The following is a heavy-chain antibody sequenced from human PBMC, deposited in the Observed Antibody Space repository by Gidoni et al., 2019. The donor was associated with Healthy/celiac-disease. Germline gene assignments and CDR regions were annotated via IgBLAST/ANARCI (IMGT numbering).Heavy chain of an antibody. V-gene: IGHV3-9*01. J-gene: IGHJ6*02. Sequence: EVQLVESGGGLVQPGRSLRLSCAASGFPFDDYAMHWVRQAPGKGLEWVSGISWNSGSIGYADSVKGRFTISRDNAKNSLYLQMNSLRAEDTALYYCAKDNGAAAADYYYYYGMDVWGQGTTVTVSS. D-gene: IGHD6-13*01. CDR1: GFPFDDYA. CDR2: ISWNSGSI. CDR3: AKDNGAAAADYYYYYGMDV.